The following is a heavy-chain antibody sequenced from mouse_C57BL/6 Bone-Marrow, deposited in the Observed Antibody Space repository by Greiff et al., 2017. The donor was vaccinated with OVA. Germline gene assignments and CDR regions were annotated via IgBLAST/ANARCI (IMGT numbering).Heavy chain of an antibody. CDR3: ARQLRPWFAY. CDR1: GYTFTSYG. V-gene: IGHV1-81*01. J-gene: IGHJ3*01. CDR2: IYPRSGNT. D-gene: IGHD3-2*02. Sequence: LHESGAELARPGASVKLSCKASGYTFTSYGISWVKQRTGQGLEWIGEIYPRSGNTYYNEKFKGKATLTADKSSSTAYMELRSLTSEDSAVYFCARQLRPWFAYWGQGTLVTVPA.